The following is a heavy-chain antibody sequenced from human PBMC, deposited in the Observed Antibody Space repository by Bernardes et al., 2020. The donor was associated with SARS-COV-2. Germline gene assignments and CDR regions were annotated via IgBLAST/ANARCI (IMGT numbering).Heavy chain of an antibody. CDR3: VKMSIAVVGSDN. CDR1: GFSVSSYA. Sequence: GGSLRLSCSASGFSVSSYAMHWVRQAPGKGLEYVSVISRNGDKTYYADSVKGRFTISRDNSRNTLYLQMSSLRAEDTALYYCVKMSIAVVGSDNWGQGTLVTVYS. D-gene: IGHD2-15*01. J-gene: IGHJ4*02. V-gene: IGHV3-64D*06. CDR2: ISRNGDKT.